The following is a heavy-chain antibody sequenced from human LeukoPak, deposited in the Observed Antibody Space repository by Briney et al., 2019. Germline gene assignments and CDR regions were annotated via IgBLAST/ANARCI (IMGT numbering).Heavy chain of an antibody. Sequence: RSETLSLTCTVSGDSISSYYWSWIRQPPGKGLEWIGYIHYSGSTNYNPSLKSRVTISVATSKNQFSLKLSSVTAADTAVYYCARQGYDSSGYYRFDPWGQGTLVTVSS. CDR1: GDSISSYY. CDR3: ARQGYDSSGYYRFDP. CDR2: IHYSGST. J-gene: IGHJ5*02. V-gene: IGHV4-59*08. D-gene: IGHD3-22*01.